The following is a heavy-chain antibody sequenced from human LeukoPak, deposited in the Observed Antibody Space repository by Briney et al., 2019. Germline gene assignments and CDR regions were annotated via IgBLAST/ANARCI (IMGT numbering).Heavy chain of an antibody. CDR3: AKKDGDF. V-gene: IGHV4-4*07. CDR2: IFSSGTT. D-gene: IGHD2-15*01. CDR1: GASITTYH. J-gene: IGHJ4*02. Sequence: SETLSLTCTVSGASITTYHWTWIRQSAGNGLEWIGRIFSSGTTDLNPSLQNRVALSLDTSQNQLSLRLTSMTAADTAIYYCAKKDGDFWGQGILVTVSS.